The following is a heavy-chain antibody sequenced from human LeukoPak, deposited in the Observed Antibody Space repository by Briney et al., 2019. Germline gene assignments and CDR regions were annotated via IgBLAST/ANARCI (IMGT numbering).Heavy chain of an antibody. Sequence: ASVKVSCKASGYTFTSYGISWVRQAPGQGLEWIVWISAYNGNTNYAQNLQGRVTMTTDTSTSTASMELRSLRSDDPAVYFCARHKNQVRVVIGTTFDYYYGMDVWGQGTTVTVSS. V-gene: IGHV1-18*01. CDR3: ARHKNQVRVVIGTTFDYYYGMDV. CDR2: ISAYNGNT. CDR1: GYTFTSYG. J-gene: IGHJ6*02. D-gene: IGHD1-7*01.